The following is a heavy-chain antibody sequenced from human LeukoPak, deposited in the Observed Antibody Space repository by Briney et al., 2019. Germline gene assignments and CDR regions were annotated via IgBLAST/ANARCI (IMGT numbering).Heavy chain of an antibody. V-gene: IGHV1-18*01. J-gene: IGHJ4*02. CDR2: ISAYNGNT. CDR3: ARRYCSSTSCYLGGFDY. Sequence: ASVKVSCKASGYTFTSYGISWVRQAPGQGLEWMGWISAYNGNTNYAQKLQGRVTMTTDTSTSTGYMELRSLRSDDTAAYYCARRYCSSTSCYLGGFDYWGQGTLVTVSS. D-gene: IGHD2-2*01. CDR1: GYTFTSYG.